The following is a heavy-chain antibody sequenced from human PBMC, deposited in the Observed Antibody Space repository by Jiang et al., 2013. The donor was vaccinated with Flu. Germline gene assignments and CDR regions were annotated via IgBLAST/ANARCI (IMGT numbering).Heavy chain of an antibody. CDR1: GGSISGSY. Sequence: VKPSETLSLTCTVSGGSISGSYWSWIRQPPGKGLEWIGYIYNTESSDYSGSTNYNPSLQSRVTISVDTSKNQFSLNLRSVTAADTAVYYCARDPDCSGGSCPAFDIWGQGTLATVSS. CDR3: ARDPDCSGGSCPAFDI. CDR2: IYNTESSDYSGST. J-gene: IGHJ3*02. D-gene: IGHD2-15*01. V-gene: IGHV4-59*01.